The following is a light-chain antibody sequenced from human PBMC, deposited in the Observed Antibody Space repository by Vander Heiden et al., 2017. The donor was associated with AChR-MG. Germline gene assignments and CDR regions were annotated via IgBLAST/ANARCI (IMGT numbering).Light chain of an antibody. Sequence: EIVLTQSPATLSLSPGERATLSCRASQSVSNLLAWYQQKPGQPPRLCIYDAINRATGIPARFSGSGSGTDFTLTISSLEPEDFAVYYCQQRNGWALTFGGGTKVEVK. CDR3: QQRNGWALT. J-gene: IGKJ4*01. V-gene: IGKV3-11*01. CDR1: QSVSNL. CDR2: DAI.